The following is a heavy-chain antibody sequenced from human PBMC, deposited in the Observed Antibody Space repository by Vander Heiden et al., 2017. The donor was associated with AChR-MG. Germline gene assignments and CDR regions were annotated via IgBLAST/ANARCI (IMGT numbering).Heavy chain of an antibody. CDR3: ARAHSSGWYSYYYYYGMDV. V-gene: IGHV3-13*01. J-gene: IGHJ6*02. D-gene: IGHD6-19*01. Sequence: EVQLVESGGGLVQPGGSLRLSCAASGFTFSSYDMPWVRQATGKGLEWVSAIGTAGDTYYPGSVKGRFTISRENAKNSLYLQMNSLRAGDTAVYYCARAHSSGWYSYYYYYGMDVWGQGTTVTVSS. CDR2: IGTAGDT. CDR1: GFTFSSYD.